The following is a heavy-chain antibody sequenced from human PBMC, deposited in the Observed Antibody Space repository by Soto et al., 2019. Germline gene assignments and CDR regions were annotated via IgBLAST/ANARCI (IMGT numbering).Heavy chain of an antibody. D-gene: IGHD1-26*01. CDR1: GFTLTTYA. V-gene: IGHV3-30-3*01. CDR3: ARDWDRGGGSYLWYFDL. Sequence: QVQMVESGGGVVQPGRSLRLSCAASGFTLTTYAMHWVRQAPGKGLEWVALISYDGSAEYYADSVKGRFTISRDNSKNPLYLQMNSPRPEDTAVYYCARDWDRGGGSYLWYFDLWGRGTLVTVSS. J-gene: IGHJ2*01. CDR2: ISYDGSAE.